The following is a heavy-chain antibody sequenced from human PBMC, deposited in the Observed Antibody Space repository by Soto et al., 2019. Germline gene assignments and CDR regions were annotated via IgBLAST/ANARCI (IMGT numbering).Heavy chain of an antibody. CDR2: IYYSGST. V-gene: IGHV4-31*03. J-gene: IGHJ6*02. Sequence: TSETLSLTCTVSGGSISSGGYYWSWIRQHPGKGLEWIGYIYYSGSTYYNPSLKSRVTISVDTSKNQFSLKLSSVTAADTAVYYCAREGPTTVTSHGMDVWGQGTTVTVSS. D-gene: IGHD4-17*01. CDR1: GGSISSGGYY. CDR3: AREGPTTVTSHGMDV.